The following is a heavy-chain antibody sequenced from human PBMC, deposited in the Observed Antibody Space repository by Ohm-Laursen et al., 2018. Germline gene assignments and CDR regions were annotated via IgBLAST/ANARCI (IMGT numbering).Heavy chain of an antibody. CDR3: ARSGTAMVSHWYFDL. Sequence: TLSLTCAVSGYSISSGYYWSWIRQPPGKGLEWIGYIYYSGSTNYNPSLKSRVTISVDTSKNQFSLKLSSVTAADTAVYYCARSGTAMVSHWYFDLWGRGTLVTVSS. CDR2: IYYSGST. CDR1: GYSISSGYY. J-gene: IGHJ2*01. V-gene: IGHV4-38-2*01. D-gene: IGHD5-18*01.